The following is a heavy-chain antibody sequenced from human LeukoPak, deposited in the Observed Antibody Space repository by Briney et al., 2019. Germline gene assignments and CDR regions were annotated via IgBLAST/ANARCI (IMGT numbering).Heavy chain of an antibody. CDR3: ARMTYYDFWSGYYTPFSFDY. D-gene: IGHD3-3*01. J-gene: IGHJ4*02. CDR2: INHSGSA. CDR1: GGSFSGYY. V-gene: IGHV4-34*01. Sequence: SETLSLTCAVYGGSFSGYYWSWIRQPPGKGLEWIGEINHSGSANYNPSLKSRVTISVDTSKNQFSLKLSSVTAADTAVYYCARMTYYDFWSGYYTPFSFDYWGRGTLVTVSS.